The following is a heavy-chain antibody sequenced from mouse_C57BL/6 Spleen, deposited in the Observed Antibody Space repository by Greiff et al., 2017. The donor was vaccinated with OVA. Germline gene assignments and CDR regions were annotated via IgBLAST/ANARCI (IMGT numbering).Heavy chain of an antibody. Sequence: EVMLVESGGGLVKPGGSLKLSCAASGFTFSSYTMSWVRQTPEKRLAWVATISGGGGNTYYPDSVKGRFTISRDNAKNTLYLQMSSLRSEDTALYYCARRDYGSPFAYWGQGTLVTVSA. V-gene: IGHV5-9*01. D-gene: IGHD1-1*01. CDR1: GFTFSSYT. J-gene: IGHJ3*01. CDR2: ISGGGGNT. CDR3: ARRDYGSPFAY.